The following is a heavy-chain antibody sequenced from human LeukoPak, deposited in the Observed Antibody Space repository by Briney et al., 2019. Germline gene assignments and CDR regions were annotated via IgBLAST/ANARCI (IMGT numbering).Heavy chain of an antibody. V-gene: IGHV3-23*01. Sequence: GGSLRLSCAGSGSTFSSYAMSWVRQAPGQGLEGVSVISDSGDYTSYADSVRGRFTISRDNSRNTLYLQMISLRPEDTAVYYCAKDTSIGKYCTNGVCSPFDYWGQGTLVTVSS. CDR2: ISDSGDYT. CDR1: GSTFSSYA. D-gene: IGHD2-8*01. J-gene: IGHJ4*02. CDR3: AKDTSIGKYCTNGVCSPFDY.